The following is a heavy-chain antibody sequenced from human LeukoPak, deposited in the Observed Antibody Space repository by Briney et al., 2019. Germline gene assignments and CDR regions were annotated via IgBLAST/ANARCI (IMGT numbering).Heavy chain of an antibody. Sequence: SETLSLTCAVYGGSFSGYDWNWIRQPPGKGLEWVGEINHNGATNYNPSLKSRVTISVDTSKNQFSLKLSSVTAADTAVYYCARDSRYYDSSGYYGPSTYYFDYWGQGTLVTVSS. J-gene: IGHJ4*02. CDR3: ARDSRYYDSSGYYGPSTYYFDY. CDR1: GGSFSGYD. V-gene: IGHV4-34*01. D-gene: IGHD3-22*01. CDR2: INHNGAT.